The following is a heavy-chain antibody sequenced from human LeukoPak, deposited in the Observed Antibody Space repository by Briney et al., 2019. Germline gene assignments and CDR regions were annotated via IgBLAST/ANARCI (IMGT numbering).Heavy chain of an antibody. CDR3: AREGDYGDYSKSFYYMDV. D-gene: IGHD4-17*01. J-gene: IGHJ6*03. Sequence: SETLSLTCTVSGGYIGSYYWSWVRQPAGKGLEWIGRIYTSENTDYNPSLKSRVTMSVDMSTSQFSLRLTSVTAADTAVYYCAREGDYGDYSKSFYYMDVWGKGTTVTVSS. CDR2: IYTSENT. CDR1: GGYIGSYY. V-gene: IGHV4-4*07.